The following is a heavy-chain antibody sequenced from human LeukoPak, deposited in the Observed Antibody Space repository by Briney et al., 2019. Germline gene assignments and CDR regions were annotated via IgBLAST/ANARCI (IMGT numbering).Heavy chain of an antibody. D-gene: IGHD1-26*01. CDR2: IYYSGST. CDR1: GGSISSYY. J-gene: IGHJ4*02. Sequence: SETLSLTCTVSGGSISSYYWSWIRQPPGKGLEWIGYIYYSGSTNYNPSLKSRVTISVDTSKNQFSLKLSSVTAADTAVYYCATAPVGSSLPFDSWGQGTLVAVSS. CDR3: ATAPVGSSLPFDS. V-gene: IGHV4-59*08.